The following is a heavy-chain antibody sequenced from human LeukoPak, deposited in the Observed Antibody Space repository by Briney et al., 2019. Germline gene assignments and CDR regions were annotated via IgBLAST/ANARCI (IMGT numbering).Heavy chain of an antibody. V-gene: IGHV3-48*01. CDR3: ARFLEWLYTFDY. J-gene: IGHJ4*02. D-gene: IGHD3-3*01. CDR1: GFTFSSYN. Sequence: GGSLRLSCAVSGFTFSSYNMNWVRQAPWKGLEWVSYISGGSTIIYYADSVKGRFTISRDNSKNTLYLQMNSLRAEDTAVYYCARFLEWLYTFDYWGQGTLVTVSS. CDR2: ISGGSTII.